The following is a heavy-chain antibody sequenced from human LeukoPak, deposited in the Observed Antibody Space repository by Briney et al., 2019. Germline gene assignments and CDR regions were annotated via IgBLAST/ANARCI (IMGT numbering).Heavy chain of an antibody. V-gene: IGHV4-59*01. CDR1: GGSISLYY. Sequence: PSETLSLTCTVSGGSISLYYWSWIRQPPGKGLEWIGYFYDTRSPKYNPSLERRVTISVDMSRSQFSLNLTSVTAADTAVYYCARGRGSLTYWGQGTLATVSS. D-gene: IGHD3-10*01. CDR2: FYDTRSP. CDR3: ARGRGSLTY. J-gene: IGHJ4*02.